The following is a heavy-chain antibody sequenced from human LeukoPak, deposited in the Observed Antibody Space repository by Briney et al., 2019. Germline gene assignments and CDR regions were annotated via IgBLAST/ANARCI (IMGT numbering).Heavy chain of an antibody. CDR1: GGSLSGYY. CDR2: INDSGRI. J-gene: IGHJ4*02. Sequence: SETLSLTCAVYGGSLSGYYWNWIRQPPGKGLEWIGEINDSGRIYYNPSLQSRVALSVDTSKNQFSLNVTSVTAADTALYYCARGFRRFDYWDQGALVTVSS. D-gene: IGHD2/OR15-2a*01. CDR3: ARGFRRFDY. V-gene: IGHV4-34*01.